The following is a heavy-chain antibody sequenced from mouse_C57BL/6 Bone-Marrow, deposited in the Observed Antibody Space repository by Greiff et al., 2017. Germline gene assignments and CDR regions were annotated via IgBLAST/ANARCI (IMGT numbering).Heavy chain of an antibody. CDR3: TITTVVEAY. CDR2: IDPENGDT. J-gene: IGHJ3*01. Sequence: DVQLQESGAELVRPGASVKLSCTASGFNIKDDYMHWVKQRPEQGLEWIGWIDPENGDTEYASKFQGKATITADTSSNTAYLQLSSLTSEDTAVYYCTITTVVEAYGGQGTLVTVSA. CDR1: GFNIKDDY. V-gene: IGHV14-4*01. D-gene: IGHD1-1*01.